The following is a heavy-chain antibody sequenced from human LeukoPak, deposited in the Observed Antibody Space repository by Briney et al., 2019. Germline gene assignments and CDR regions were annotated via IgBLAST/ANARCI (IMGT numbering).Heavy chain of an antibody. CDR1: GFTVSSNY. D-gene: IGHD3-3*01. Sequence: QTGGSLRLSCAASGFTVSSNYMSWVRQAPGKGLEWVAVISYDGSNKYYADSVKGRFTISRDNSKNTLYLQMNSLRAEDTAVYYCAKDRYYDFWSGYYSHFYYYYGMDVWGQGTTVTVSS. CDR3: AKDRYYDFWSGYYSHFYYYYGMDV. CDR2: ISYDGSNK. J-gene: IGHJ6*02. V-gene: IGHV3-30*18.